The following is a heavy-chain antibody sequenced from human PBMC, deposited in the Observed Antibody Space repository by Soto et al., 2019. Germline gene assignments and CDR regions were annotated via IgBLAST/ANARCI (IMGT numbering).Heavy chain of an antibody. CDR1: GYNFNTYG. V-gene: IGHV1-18*01. CDR2: ISGYNGYT. CDR3: ARDRDYSHTDADIDY. Sequence: QVQLVQSGAQVRRPGTSVRISCTTSGYNFNTYGIIWVRQAPGQGLEWMGWISGYNGYTKYAQSLEDRVPLSTDTSTSTAFLELRNLRSGDTALYFCARDRDYSHTDADIDYWGQGTLVTVSS. J-gene: IGHJ4*02. D-gene: IGHD3-22*01.